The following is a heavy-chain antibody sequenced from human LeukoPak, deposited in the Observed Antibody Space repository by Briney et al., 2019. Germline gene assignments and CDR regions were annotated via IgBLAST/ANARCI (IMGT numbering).Heavy chain of an antibody. CDR1: GFTFSDYY. CDR3: ARDTRERTTVNYYYYYMDV. V-gene: IGHV3-11*04. Sequence: GGSLRLSCAASGFTFSDYYMSWIRQAPGKGLEWVSYISSSGSTIYYADSVKSRFTISRDNAKKSPYLQMNSLRAEDTAVYYCARDTRERTTVNYYYYYMDVWGKGTTVTVSS. J-gene: IGHJ6*03. CDR2: ISSSGSTI. D-gene: IGHD4-17*01.